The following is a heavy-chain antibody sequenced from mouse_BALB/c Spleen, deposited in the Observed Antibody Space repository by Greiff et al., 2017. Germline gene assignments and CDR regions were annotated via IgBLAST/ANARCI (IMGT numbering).Heavy chain of an antibody. V-gene: IGHV3-2*02. CDR1: GYSITSDYA. CDR3: ARWLRYYFDY. Sequence: EVKLQESGPGLVKPSQSLSLTCTVTGYSITSDYAWNWIRQFPGNKLEWMGYISYSGSTSYNPSLKSRISITRDTSKNQFFLQLNSVTTEDTATYYCARWLRYYFDYWGQGTTLTVSS. J-gene: IGHJ2*01. CDR2: ISYSGST. D-gene: IGHD2-2*01.